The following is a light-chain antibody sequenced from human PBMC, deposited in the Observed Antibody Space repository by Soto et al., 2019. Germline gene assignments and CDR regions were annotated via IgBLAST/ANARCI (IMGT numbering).Light chain of an antibody. CDR1: QGVSSY. CDR2: DAS. CDR3: QQRSD. V-gene: IGKV3-11*01. J-gene: IGKJ4*01. Sequence: EIIMTQSPGTLSVYPGERATLSCRAAQGVSSYLAWYQQKPGQAPRLLIYDASNRATGIPARFSGSGSGTDFTLTISSLEPEDFAVYYCQQRSDFGGGTKVDI.